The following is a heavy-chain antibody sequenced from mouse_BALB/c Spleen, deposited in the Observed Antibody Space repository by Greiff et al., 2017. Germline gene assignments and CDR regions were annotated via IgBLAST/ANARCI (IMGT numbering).Heavy chain of an antibody. V-gene: IGHV5-6-3*01. D-gene: IGHD1-1*01. CDR2: INSNGGST. CDR1: GFTFSSYG. J-gene: IGHJ3*01. CDR3: ASHLSAWFAY. Sequence: EVMLVESGGGLVQPGGSLKLSCAASGFTFSSYGMSWVRQTPDKRLELVATINSNGGSTYYPDSVKGRFTISRDNAKNTLYLQMSSLKSEDTAMYYCASHLSAWFAYWGQGTLVTVSA.